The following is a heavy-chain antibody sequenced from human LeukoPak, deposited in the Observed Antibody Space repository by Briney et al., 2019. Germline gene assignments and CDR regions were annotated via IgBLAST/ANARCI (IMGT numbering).Heavy chain of an antibody. D-gene: IGHD2-2*02. J-gene: IGHJ6*02. CDR3: ARDFGCSSTSCYTYHYYGMDV. CDR1: GFTFSSYG. Sequence: PGGSLRLSCAASGFTFSSYGMHWVRQAPGKGLEWVAVIWYDGSNKYYADSVKGRFTISRDNSKNTLYLQMNSLRAEDTAVYYCARDFGCSSTSCYTYHYYGMDVWGQGTTVTVSS. CDR2: IWYDGSNK. V-gene: IGHV3-33*01.